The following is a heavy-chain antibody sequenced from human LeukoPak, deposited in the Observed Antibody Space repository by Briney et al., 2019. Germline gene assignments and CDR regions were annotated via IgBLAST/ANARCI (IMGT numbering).Heavy chain of an antibody. V-gene: IGHV3-23*01. CDR2: ISGSGGST. J-gene: IGHJ4*02. D-gene: IGHD2-2*01. CDR1: GFTFSSYA. CDR3: AKDFSGIVLVPAAVDY. Sequence: PGGSLRLSCAASGFTFSSYAMSWVRQAPGKGLEWVSAISGSGGSTCYADSVKGRFTISRDNSKNTLYLQMNSLRAEDTAVYYCAKDFSGIVLVPAAVDYWGQGTLVTVSS.